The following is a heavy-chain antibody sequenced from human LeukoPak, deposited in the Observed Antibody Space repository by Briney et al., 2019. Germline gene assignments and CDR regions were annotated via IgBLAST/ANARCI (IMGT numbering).Heavy chain of an antibody. V-gene: IGHV3-48*01. Sequence: PGGSLRLSCEASGFIFTSFSMNWVRQAPGKGLEWIAYINSGSDTIHYADSVKGRFTISRDNSRKSLYLQISSLRADDTAVYFCARGAHRRAYDTSEYYPNTWGQGTRVIVSS. CDR3: ARGAHRRAYDTSEYYPNT. CDR1: GFIFTSFS. J-gene: IGHJ5*02. D-gene: IGHD3-22*01. CDR2: INSGSDTI.